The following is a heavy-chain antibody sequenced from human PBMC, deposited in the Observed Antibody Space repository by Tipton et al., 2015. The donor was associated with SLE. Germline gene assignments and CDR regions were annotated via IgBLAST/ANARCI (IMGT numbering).Heavy chain of an antibody. CDR3: ARLGGYSTSSYYFDL. D-gene: IGHD6-6*01. Sequence: LRLSCTVSGGSISSGYYFWSWIRQPAGKGLEWIGRIYVSGVTNYNPSLKSRVSISIDTSKNQFSLSLSSVSAADTAVYYCARLGGYSTSSYYFDLWGRGTLVTVSS. CDR2: IYVSGVT. J-gene: IGHJ2*01. CDR1: GGSISSGYYF. V-gene: IGHV4-61*02.